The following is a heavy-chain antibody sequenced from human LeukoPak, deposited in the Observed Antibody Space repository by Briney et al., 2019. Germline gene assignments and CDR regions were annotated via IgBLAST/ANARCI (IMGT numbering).Heavy chain of an antibody. CDR1: GGTFSSYT. CDR3: ARARKMATINPYYYYYGMDV. J-gene: IGHJ6*02. Sequence: ASVKVSCKASGGTFSSYTISWVRQAPGQGLEWMGRLIPILGIANYAQKFQGRVTITADKSTSTAYMELSSLRSEDTAVYYCARARKMATINPYYYYYGMDVWGQGTTVTVSS. V-gene: IGHV1-69*02. D-gene: IGHD5-24*01. CDR2: LIPILGIA.